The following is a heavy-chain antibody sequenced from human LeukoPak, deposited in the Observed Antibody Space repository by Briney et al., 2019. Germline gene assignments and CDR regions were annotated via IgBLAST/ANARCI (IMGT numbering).Heavy chain of an antibody. Sequence: SETLSLTCTVSGGSISSYYWSWIRQPPGKGLEWIGYIYYSGSTNYNPSLKSRVTISVDTSKNQFSLKLSSVTAADTAVYYCARGPGVFHFDYWGQGTLITVSS. CDR1: GGSISSYY. V-gene: IGHV4-59*01. J-gene: IGHJ4*02. D-gene: IGHD3-10*01. CDR3: ARGPGVFHFDY. CDR2: IYYSGST.